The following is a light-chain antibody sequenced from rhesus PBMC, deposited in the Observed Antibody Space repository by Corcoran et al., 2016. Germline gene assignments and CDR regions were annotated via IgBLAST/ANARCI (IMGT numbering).Light chain of an antibody. V-gene: IGKV3-40*03. J-gene: IGKJ1*01. CDR3: QQYNDLWT. CDR1: ENIGNY. Sequence: EIVMTQSPATLSLSPGETATLSCRASENIGNYLAWYQQKPGQAPKLLVHSASFRATGIPERFSGYGSRTEFTLTFSSLEPEDVGVYHCQQYNDLWTFGQGTKVEIK. CDR2: SAS.